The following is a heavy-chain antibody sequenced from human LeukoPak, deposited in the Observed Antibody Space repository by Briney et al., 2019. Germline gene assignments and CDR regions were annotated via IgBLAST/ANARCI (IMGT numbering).Heavy chain of an antibody. D-gene: IGHD3-10*01. V-gene: IGHV3-48*04. J-gene: IGHJ4*02. CDR1: GFTFSSYS. CDR2: IVSSSSLI. CDR3: ARVMYGSGKYYDY. Sequence: GGSLRLSCAASGFTFSSYSMNWVRQAPGKGLERVSYIVSSSSLIHYADSVKGRFTISRDNAKNSLYLQMNSLRAEDTAVYYCARVMYGSGKYYDYWGRGTLVTVSS.